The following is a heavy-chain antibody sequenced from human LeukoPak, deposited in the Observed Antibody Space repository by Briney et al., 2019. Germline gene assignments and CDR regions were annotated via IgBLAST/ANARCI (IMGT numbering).Heavy chain of an antibody. CDR1: GGSVSSGSYY. Sequence: SETLSLTCTVSGGSVSSGSYYWSWVRQPPGKGLEWIGYIYYSGSTNYNPSLKSRVTISVDTSKNQFSLKLSSVTAADTAVYYCARDQNEYYYDSSGYSLWGQGTLVTVSS. CDR3: ARDQNEYYYDSSGYSL. D-gene: IGHD3-22*01. CDR2: IYYSGST. V-gene: IGHV4-61*01. J-gene: IGHJ4*02.